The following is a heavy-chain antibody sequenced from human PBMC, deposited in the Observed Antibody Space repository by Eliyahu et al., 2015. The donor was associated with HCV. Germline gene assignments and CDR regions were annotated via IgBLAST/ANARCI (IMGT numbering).Heavy chain of an antibody. CDR2: INPKSGGT. Sequence: QVQLVQSGAEVKKPGASVKVSCKASGNTFSDYYLHWVRQAPGQGLEWMGCINPKSGGTNYAQKFQGRATMTRDTSINTASMELSRLTSDDTAVYYCARSTGYDPPLADWGQGTLVTVSS. CDR1: GNTFSDYY. V-gene: IGHV1-2*02. CDR3: ARSTGYDPPLAD. D-gene: IGHD5-12*01. J-gene: IGHJ4*02.